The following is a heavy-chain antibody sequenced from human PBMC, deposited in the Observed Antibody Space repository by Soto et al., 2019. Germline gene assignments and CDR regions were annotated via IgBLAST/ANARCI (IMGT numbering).Heavy chain of an antibody. CDR1: GFTFSSYG. Sequence: GGSLRLSCTAAGFTFSSYGMSWVRQAPGKGLEWVSDVSGGGSITYYADSVKGRFTISRDNSKNTLYLQMNSLRAEDTAVYYCAASTLVRRYFDYWGQGTLVTVSS. CDR3: AASTLVRRYFDY. V-gene: IGHV3-23*01. D-gene: IGHD3-16*01. J-gene: IGHJ4*02. CDR2: VSGGGSIT.